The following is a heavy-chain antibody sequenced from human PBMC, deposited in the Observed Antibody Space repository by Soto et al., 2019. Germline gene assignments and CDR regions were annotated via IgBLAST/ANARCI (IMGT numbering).Heavy chain of an antibody. J-gene: IGHJ6*02. CDR1: GYSIRNGYY. D-gene: IGHD2-21*02. CDR2: VYYSGGA. Sequence: PSETLSLTCTVSGYSIRNGYYWGWIRQPPGKGLEWIGNVYYSGGAKYNPSVKRRVSISVDTSKNQFSLNLSSVTAADTAVYYCTRDGDGRMTTNPYYYYGMDVWGPGITVTVSS. CDR3: TRDGDGRMTTNPYYYYGMDV. V-gene: IGHV4-38-2*02.